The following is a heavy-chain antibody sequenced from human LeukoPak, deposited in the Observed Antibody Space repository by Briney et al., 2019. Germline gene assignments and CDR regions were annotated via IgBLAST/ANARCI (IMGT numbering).Heavy chain of an antibody. J-gene: IGHJ4*02. CDR3: ARSVAADYFDY. Sequence: GKSLKISCKGSGYSFTSHWIGWVRQMPGKGLEWMGIIYPGDSETRYSPSFQGQVTISADKSISTAYLQWSSLKASDTAMYYCARSVAADYFDYWGQGTLVTVSS. CDR1: GYSFTSHW. CDR2: IYPGDSET. D-gene: IGHD2-21*01. V-gene: IGHV5-51*01.